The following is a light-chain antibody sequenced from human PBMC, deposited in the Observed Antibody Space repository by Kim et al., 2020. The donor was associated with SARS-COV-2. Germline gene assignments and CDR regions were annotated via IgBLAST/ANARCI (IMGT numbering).Light chain of an antibody. J-gene: IGLJ3*02. V-gene: IGLV2-14*03. CDR2: DVS. Sequence: PSVTISCTRTSSEVVAYNLVSWYQQPPGKAPKFMIHDVSQRPSGVSNRFSGSKSGNTASLTISGLQAEDEADYYCTSYTRSDTWVFGGGTQLTVL. CDR3: TSYTRSDTWV. CDR1: SSEVVAYNL.